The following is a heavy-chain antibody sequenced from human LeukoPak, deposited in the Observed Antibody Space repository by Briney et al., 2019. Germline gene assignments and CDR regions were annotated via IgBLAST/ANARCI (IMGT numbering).Heavy chain of an antibody. CDR1: GFTFSSYG. J-gene: IGHJ4*02. D-gene: IGHD2-15*01. CDR3: ARDHAGSGRAFDY. Sequence: GRSLRLSCAASGFTFSSYGIRWVRQAPGKGLEWVGLLSSGGINKHYADSVKGRFIISRDNSMNTLYLQMNSLGVEDTAVYYCARDHAGSGRAFDYWGQGTLVTVSS. V-gene: IGHV3-30*03. CDR2: LSSGGINK.